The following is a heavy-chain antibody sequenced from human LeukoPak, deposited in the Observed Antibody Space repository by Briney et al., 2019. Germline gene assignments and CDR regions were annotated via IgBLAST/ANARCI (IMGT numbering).Heavy chain of an antibody. V-gene: IGHV4-34*01. D-gene: IGHD4-17*01. Sequence: SETLSLTCAVYGGSFSGYYWSWIRQPPGKGLEWIGEINHSGSTNYNPPLKSRVTISVDTSKNQFSLKLSSVTATDTAVYYCARGPLATTVTTSPYDYWGQGTLVTVSS. CDR2: INHSGST. CDR1: GGSFSGYY. CDR3: ARGPLATTVTTSPYDY. J-gene: IGHJ4*02.